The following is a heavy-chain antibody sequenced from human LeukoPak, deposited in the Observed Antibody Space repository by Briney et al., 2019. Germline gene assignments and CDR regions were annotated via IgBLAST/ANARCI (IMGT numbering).Heavy chain of an antibody. V-gene: IGHV5-51*01. D-gene: IGHD5-24*01. CDR3: ARTKMSTALTFDY. CDR1: GYSFTHYW. Sequence: GESLKISCKSSGYSFTHYWIGWVRQLPGKGLEWMGIIYPDDSDTRYNPSFQGLVTISADKSLNTAYLQWGSLKASDTAIYYCARTKMSTALTFDYWGQGTLVTVSS. J-gene: IGHJ4*02. CDR2: IYPDDSDT.